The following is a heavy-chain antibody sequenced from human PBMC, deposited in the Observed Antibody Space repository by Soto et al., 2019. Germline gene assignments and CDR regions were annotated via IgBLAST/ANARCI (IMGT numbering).Heavy chain of an antibody. CDR3: AKNGQPPYYCYGMDV. V-gene: IGHV1-18*01. CDR2: ISGYNGDT. Sequence: QGQLVQSGAEVKKPGASVKVSCKASGYTFTRYGISWVRQAPGQGLEWMGWISGYNGDTNYAQKFQGRVTMTIDTSXXTAYMELRSLTSDDTAVYYCAKNGQPPYYCYGMDVWGQGTTVTVSS. J-gene: IGHJ6*02. CDR1: GYTFTRYG. D-gene: IGHD2-8*01.